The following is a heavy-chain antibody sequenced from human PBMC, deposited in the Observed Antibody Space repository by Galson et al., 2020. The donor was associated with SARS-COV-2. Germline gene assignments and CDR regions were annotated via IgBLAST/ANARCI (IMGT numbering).Heavy chain of an antibody. V-gene: IGHV1-18*04. CDR2: ISAYNGNT. J-gene: IGHJ4*01. CDR3: ARDLTYGGNLDY. CDR1: GYTFNSYG. D-gene: IGHD4-17*01. Sequence: ASVKVSCKASGYTFNSYGISWVRQAPGQGLEWMGWISAYNGNTNYAQKLQGRVSMTTDTSTSTAYMELRSLRSDDTAVYYCARDLTYGGNLDYWGHGTLVTVSS.